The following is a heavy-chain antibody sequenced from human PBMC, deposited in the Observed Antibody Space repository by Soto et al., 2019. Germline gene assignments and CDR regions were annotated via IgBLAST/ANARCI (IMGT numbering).Heavy chain of an antibody. CDR1: GFTFSSYS. Sequence: EVQLVESGGGFIQPGGSLRLSCAASGFTFSSYSINWVRQAPGKGLEWVSHLGLSGTPVYYADSVKGRFTISRDNGTNALYLQINSLRAEDTGLYCCARERPRVEGHMDVWGKGTTVTVSS. CDR3: ARERPRVEGHMDV. CDR2: LGLSGTPV. J-gene: IGHJ6*03. D-gene: IGHD6-25*01. V-gene: IGHV3-48*01.